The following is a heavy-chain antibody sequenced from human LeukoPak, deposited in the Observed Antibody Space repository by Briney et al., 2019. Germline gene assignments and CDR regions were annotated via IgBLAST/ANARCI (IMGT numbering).Heavy chain of an antibody. CDR2: INPSGGST. J-gene: IGHJ5*02. CDR1: GYTFTRYY. Sequence: GTSVKVSCKASGYTFTRYYIHWVRQAPGQGLEWMGIINPSGGSTNYAQKFQGRVTMTRDTSTSTVYMELSSLRSEDTAVYYCAREVRGVGASSGGWFDPWGQGTLATVSS. CDR3: AREVRGVGASSGGWFDP. D-gene: IGHD1-26*01. V-gene: IGHV1-46*01.